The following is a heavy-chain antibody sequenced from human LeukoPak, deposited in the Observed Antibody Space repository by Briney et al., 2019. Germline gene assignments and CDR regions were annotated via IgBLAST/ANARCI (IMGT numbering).Heavy chain of an antibody. D-gene: IGHD3-22*01. Sequence: ASVKVSCKASRYTFTIYGISWVRQAPGQGREWRVWIIAYNGNTNYAQNLQGRVTMTTDTSTSTAYMELRSLRSDDTAVYYCARDVVTVILRGSYDSSGYHRLDYWGQGNLVPVSS. CDR2: IIAYNGNT. V-gene: IGHV1-18*01. J-gene: IGHJ4*02. CDR3: ARDVVTVILRGSYDSSGYHRLDY. CDR1: RYTFTIYG.